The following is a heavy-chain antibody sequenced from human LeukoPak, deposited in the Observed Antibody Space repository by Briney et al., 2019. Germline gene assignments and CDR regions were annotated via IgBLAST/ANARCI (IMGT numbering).Heavy chain of an antibody. D-gene: IGHD5-12*01. V-gene: IGHV3-48*04. CDR2: ISSSGSTI. J-gene: IGHJ4*02. CDR1: GFTFSSHS. CDR3: ARGRYSGTTYYFDY. Sequence: GGSLRLSCAASGFTFSSHSMNWVRQAPGKGLEWVSYISSSGSTIYYADSVKGRFTISRDNAKNSLYLQMNSLRAEDTAMYYCARGRYSGTTYYFDYWGQGTLVTVSS.